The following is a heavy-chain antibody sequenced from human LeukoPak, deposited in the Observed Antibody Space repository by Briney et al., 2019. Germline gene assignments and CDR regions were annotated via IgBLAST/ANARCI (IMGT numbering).Heavy chain of an antibody. CDR3: ARKENVYYYFDY. D-gene: IGHD3-10*01. J-gene: IGHJ4*02. Sequence: PSETLSLTCAVSGYSITSSSWWGWIRQPPGKGLEWIGYIYHSGTTYYNPSLQSRVTMSVDTPKNQFSLKLSSVTAVDTAVYYCARKENVYYYFDYRGQGTLVTVSS. CDR2: IYHSGTT. V-gene: IGHV4-28*01. CDR1: GYSITSSSW.